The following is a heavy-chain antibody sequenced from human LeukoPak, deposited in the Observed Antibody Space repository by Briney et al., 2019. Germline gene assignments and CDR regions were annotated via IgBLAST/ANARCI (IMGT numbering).Heavy chain of an antibody. CDR2: IYYSGST. CDR3: ARTIVGATNDDY. J-gene: IGHJ4*02. V-gene: IGHV4-34*09. CDR1: GGSFSDYS. Sequence: SETLSLTCAVYGGSFSDYSWSWIRQPPGKGLEWIGYIYYSGSTYYNPSLKSRVTISVDTSKNQFSLKLSSVTAADTAVYYCARTIVGATNDDYWGQGTLVTVSS. D-gene: IGHD1-26*01.